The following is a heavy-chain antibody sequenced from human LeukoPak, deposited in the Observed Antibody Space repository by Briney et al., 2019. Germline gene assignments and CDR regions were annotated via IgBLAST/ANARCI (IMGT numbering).Heavy chain of an antibody. CDR3: ARDRIYSEYYHGMDV. J-gene: IGHJ6*02. CDR1: GFTFSSYS. CDR2: ITASGTAM. D-gene: IGHD4-11*01. Sequence: GGSLRLSCAASGFTFSSYSMNWVRQAPGKGLEWVSHITASGTAMFYADSVKGRFTISRDNAKNSLYLQMNSLRADDTAVYYCARDRIYSEYYHGMDVWGQGTTVTVSS. V-gene: IGHV3-48*01.